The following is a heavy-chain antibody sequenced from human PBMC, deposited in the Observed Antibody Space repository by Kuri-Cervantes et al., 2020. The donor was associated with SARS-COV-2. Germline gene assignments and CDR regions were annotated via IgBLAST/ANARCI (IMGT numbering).Heavy chain of an antibody. CDR2: INPNSGGT. CDR3: ARARVRGVITTYYYYGMDV. V-gene: IGHV1-2*04. J-gene: IGHJ6*02. Sequence: ASVKVSCKASGYTFTGYYMHWVRQAPGQGLEWMGRINPNSGGTNYAQKFQGWVTMTRDTSISTVYMELSRLRSDDTAVYYCARARVRGVITTYYYYGMDVWGQGTTVTVSS. CDR1: GYTFTGYY. D-gene: IGHD3-10*01.